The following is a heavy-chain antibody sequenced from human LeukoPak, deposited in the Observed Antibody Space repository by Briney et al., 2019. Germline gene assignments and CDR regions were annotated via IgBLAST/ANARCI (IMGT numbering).Heavy chain of an antibody. CDR2: ISSSGSTI. CDR1: GFTYSDYY. V-gene: IGHV3-11*01. Sequence: GGSLRLSCAASGFTYSDYYMSWIRQAPGKGLEWVSYISSSGSTIYYADSVKGRFTISRDNAKNSLYLQMNSLRAEDTAVYYCARDQEWFQMDVWGKGTTVTVSS. CDR3: ARDQEWFQMDV. D-gene: IGHD3-3*01. J-gene: IGHJ6*04.